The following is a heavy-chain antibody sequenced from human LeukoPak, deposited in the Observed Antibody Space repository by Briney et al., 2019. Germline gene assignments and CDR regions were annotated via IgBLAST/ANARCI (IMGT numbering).Heavy chain of an antibody. CDR1: GFTFSSYE. Sequence: GGSLRLSCAASGFTFSSYEMNWVRQAPGKGLEWVSYIRGFDSTIYYADSVKGRFTISRDNAKNSLYLQMNSLRAEDTAVYYCARAGGGYYDSSGYYRDFDYWGQGTLVTVSS. V-gene: IGHV3-48*03. CDR2: IRGFDSTI. J-gene: IGHJ4*02. D-gene: IGHD3-22*01. CDR3: ARAGGGYYDSSGYYRDFDY.